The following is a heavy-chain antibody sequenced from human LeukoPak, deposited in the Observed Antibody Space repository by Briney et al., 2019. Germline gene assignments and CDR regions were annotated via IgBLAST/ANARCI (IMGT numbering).Heavy chain of an antibody. J-gene: IGHJ4*02. D-gene: IGHD3-3*01. CDR1: GYTFTSYD. Sequence: ASVKVSCKASGYTFTSYDINWVRQATGQGLEWMGWMNPNSGNTGYAQKFQGRVTITRNTSISTAYMELSSLRSEDTAVYYCARVSVGYDFWSGPKRYYFDYWGQGTLVTVSS. CDR2: MNPNSGNT. V-gene: IGHV1-8*03. CDR3: ARVSVGYDFWSGPKRYYFDY.